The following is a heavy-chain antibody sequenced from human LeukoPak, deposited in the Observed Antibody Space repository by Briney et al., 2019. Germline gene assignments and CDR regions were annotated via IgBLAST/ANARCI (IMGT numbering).Heavy chain of an antibody. CDR2: IIPIFGTT. CDR3: AANGYCGSDCYYYFDY. D-gene: IGHD2-21*02. V-gene: IGHV1-69*13. CDR1: GGTFNNYA. Sequence: ASVKVSCMASGGTFNNYAFSWVRQAPGQGLEWMGGIIPIFGTTNYAQRFQGRVTITADESTTTAYMELSSLRSEDTAVYYCAANGYCGSDCYYYFDYWGQGTLVTVSS. J-gene: IGHJ4*02.